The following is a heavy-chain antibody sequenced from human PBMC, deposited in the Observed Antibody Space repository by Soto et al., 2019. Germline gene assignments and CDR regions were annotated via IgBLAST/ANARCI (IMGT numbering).Heavy chain of an antibody. Sequence: QVQLVESGGGVVQPGRSLRLSCAASGFTSSSYAMHWVRRAPGKGLEWVAAVSHDGKSGFYADSVSGRFTVSRDNSNNLVYLQMDRLRPEDTALFYCARLDKFNGGWSWGQGTAVTVSS. CDR3: ARLDKFNGGWS. CDR2: VSHDGKSG. D-gene: IGHD6-19*01. V-gene: IGHV3-30*14. J-gene: IGHJ4*02. CDR1: GFTSSSYA.